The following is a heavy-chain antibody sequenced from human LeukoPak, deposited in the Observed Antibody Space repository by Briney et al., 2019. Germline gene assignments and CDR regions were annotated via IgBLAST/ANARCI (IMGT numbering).Heavy chain of an antibody. J-gene: IGHJ4*02. CDR2: INHSGST. D-gene: IGHD6-13*01. CDR3: ARGRAAAGIDY. Sequence: KPSETLSLTCAVYGGSFSGYYWSWIRQPPGKGLEWIGEINHSGSTNYNPSLKSRVTISVDTSKNQFSLKLSSVTAADTAVYYCARGRAAAGIDYWGQGTLVTVSS. V-gene: IGHV4-34*01. CDR1: GGSFSGYY.